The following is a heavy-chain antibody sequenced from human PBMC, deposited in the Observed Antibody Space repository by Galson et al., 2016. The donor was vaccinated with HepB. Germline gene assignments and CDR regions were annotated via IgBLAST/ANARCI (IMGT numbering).Heavy chain of an antibody. J-gene: IGHJ4*02. CDR2: ISVYDANT. CDR1: GYSFTSYG. CDR3: ARVEGSTIFGVVITPYYFDY. V-gene: IGHV1-18*01. Sequence: SVKVSCKASGYSFTSYGISWVRQAPGQGPEWMGWISVYDANTNYAHKLQGRVTMNTDTSTSTAYMELRSLRSDDTAVYYCARVEGSTIFGVVITPYYFDYWGQGTLVTVAS. D-gene: IGHD3-3*01.